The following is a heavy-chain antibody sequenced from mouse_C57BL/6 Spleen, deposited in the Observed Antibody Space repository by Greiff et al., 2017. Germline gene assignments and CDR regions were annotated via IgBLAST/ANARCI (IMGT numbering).Heavy chain of an antibody. Sequence: QVQLQQPGAELVRPGTSVKLSCKASGYTFTSYWMHWVKQRPGQGLEWIGVIDPSDSYTNYNQKFKGKATLTVDTSSSTAYMQISSLTSEDSAVYYCARSKGDYDYWGQGTTLTVSS. D-gene: IGHD2-4*01. CDR2: IDPSDSYT. CDR1: GYTFTSYW. V-gene: IGHV1-59*01. J-gene: IGHJ2*01. CDR3: ARSKGDYDY.